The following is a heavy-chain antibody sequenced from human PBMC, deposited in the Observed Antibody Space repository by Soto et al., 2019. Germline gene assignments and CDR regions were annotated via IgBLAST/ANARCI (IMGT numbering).Heavy chain of an antibody. CDR3: ATSNWFDP. CDR1: GGYISSSSYY. V-gene: IGHV4-39*01. CDR2: IYYSGST. Sequence: SETLSLTCTVAGGYISSSSYYWGWIRQPPGKGLEWIGIIYYSGSTYYNPSLKSRVTISVDTSKNQFSLKLSSVSATDTAVYYCATSNWFDPWGQGTLVTVSS. J-gene: IGHJ5*02.